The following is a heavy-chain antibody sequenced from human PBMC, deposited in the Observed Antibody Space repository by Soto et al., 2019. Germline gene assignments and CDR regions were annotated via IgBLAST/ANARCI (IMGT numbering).Heavy chain of an antibody. Sequence: QVPLVQSGAEVKKPGASVKVSCKASGYTFTSFGINWVRQAPGQGLEWMGWITAYNNLTTYAQKFQGRVTVTTDTSTSTAYMELRRLRSDDTAVYYCARGTLAAFWGQGTLVTVSS. J-gene: IGHJ4*02. CDR1: GYTFTSFG. CDR3: ARGTLAAF. CDR2: ITAYNNLT. V-gene: IGHV1-18*01. D-gene: IGHD1-1*01.